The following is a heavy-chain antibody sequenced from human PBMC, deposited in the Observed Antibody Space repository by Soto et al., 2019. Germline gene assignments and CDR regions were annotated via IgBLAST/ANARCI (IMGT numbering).Heavy chain of an antibody. CDR1: GDTFTIFA. CDR2: IIPTIGTT. V-gene: IGHV1-69*12. Sequence: QVQLVQSGAEVKKPGSSVKVSCKASGDTFTIFAISWVRQAPGQGLEWMGGIIPTIGTTNYAQRFQGRIRGGGGGGGGGGEVGGGGVKSEDTAVYYCARDLGSGYDPGDYWGQGTLVTVSS. CDR3: ARDLGSGYDPGDY. D-gene: IGHD5-12*01. J-gene: IGHJ4*02.